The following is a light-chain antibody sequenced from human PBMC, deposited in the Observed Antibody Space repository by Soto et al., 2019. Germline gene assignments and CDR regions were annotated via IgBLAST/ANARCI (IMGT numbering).Light chain of an antibody. J-gene: IGLJ2*01. CDR3: SSYGASRTL. CDR2: DVT. Sequence: QSALTQPASVSGSPGQSITISCTGSSSDIGGYNYVSWYQQHSGKAPKLLIYDVTYRPSGISDRFSGSKSGNTASLTISGLQPDDEADYYCSSYGASRTLFGGGTKL. CDR1: SSDIGGYNY. V-gene: IGLV2-14*03.